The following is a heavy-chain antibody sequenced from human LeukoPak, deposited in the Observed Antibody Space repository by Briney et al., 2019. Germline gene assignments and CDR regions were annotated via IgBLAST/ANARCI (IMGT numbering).Heavy chain of an antibody. V-gene: IGHV4-59*01. D-gene: IGHD3-16*01. CDR3: ARDWDYMDV. J-gene: IGHJ6*03. CDR2: IYYSGTT. CDR1: GGSITNYF. Sequence: PSETLSLTCSVSGGSITNYFWSWIGQPPGRGLEWIGYIYYSGTTNYNPSLKSRVTISRDTSKNQFSLKLTSVTAADTAVYYCARDWDYMDVWGKGTTVTVSS.